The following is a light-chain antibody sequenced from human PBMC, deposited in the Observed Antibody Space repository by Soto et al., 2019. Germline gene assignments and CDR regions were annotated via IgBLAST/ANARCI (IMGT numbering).Light chain of an antibody. V-gene: IGKV1-5*03. CDR1: QSISNS. J-gene: IGKJ2*01. CDR2: KAS. CDR3: QQYNSDWNT. Sequence: DIQMTQSPSTLSASVRDRVTITCRASQSISNSLAWYQQRPGKAPKLLIYKASNLETGVTSRFIGSGSGSEFTLTISSLQPDDFATYYCQQYNSDWNTFGQGTKLEIK.